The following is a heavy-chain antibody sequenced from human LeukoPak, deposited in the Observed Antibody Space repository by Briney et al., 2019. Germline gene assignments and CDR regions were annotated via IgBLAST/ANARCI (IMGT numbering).Heavy chain of an antibody. CDR3: ARDPPRGTFDY. Sequence: PGGSLRLSCAASGFTFSSYEMNWVRQAPGKGLEWVSYISSSGYTIYYADSVKGRFTISRDNAKNSLYLQMNSLRAEDTAVYYCARDPPRGTFDYWGQGTLVTVSS. V-gene: IGHV3-48*03. CDR2: ISSSGYTI. CDR1: GFTFSSYE. J-gene: IGHJ4*02.